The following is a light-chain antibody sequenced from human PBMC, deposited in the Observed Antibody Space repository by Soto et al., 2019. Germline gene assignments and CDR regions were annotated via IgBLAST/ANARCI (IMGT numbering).Light chain of an antibody. CDR2: TND. CDR1: SSNIGSNT. Sequence: QSALTQPPSASGTPGQRVTISCSGSSSNIGSNTVNWYQQLPGTAPKLLIYTNDQRPSGVPDRFSGSRSGTSASLAISGLQFEDEADYHCSSWDDNIDAVVFGAGTKGTV. J-gene: IGLJ1*01. CDR3: SSWDDNIDAVV. V-gene: IGLV1-44*01.